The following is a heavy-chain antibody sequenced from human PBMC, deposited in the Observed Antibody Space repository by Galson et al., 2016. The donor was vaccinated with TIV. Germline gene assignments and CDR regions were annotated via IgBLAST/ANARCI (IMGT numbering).Heavy chain of an antibody. CDR2: ISRSGTRT. V-gene: IGHV3-23*01. CDR1: GFNFNYHP. CDR3: AKDHLYDRADSWGGGSCMES. J-gene: IGHJ5*02. Sequence: YLRHSGAASGFNFNYHPMSWVLQALGMGLQWVSAISRSGTRTYYADSVKGRFLISRGNSKNTVYLQMNSLRVEDTVVYYCAKDHLYDRADSWGGGSCMESWSQGTLVTGSS. D-gene: IGHD3/OR15-3a*01.